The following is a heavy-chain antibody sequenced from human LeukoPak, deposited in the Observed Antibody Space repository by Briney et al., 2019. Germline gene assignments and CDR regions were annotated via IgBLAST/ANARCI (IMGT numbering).Heavy chain of an antibody. Sequence: SETLSLTCTVSGGSISSYYWSWIRQPPGKGLEWIGYIDYSGSTNYNPSLKSRVTISVDTSKNQFSLKLSSVTSADTAVYYCARLGLGNWFDPWGQGTLVTVSS. CDR3: ARLGLGNWFDP. V-gene: IGHV4-59*01. D-gene: IGHD3-10*01. CDR2: IDYSGST. J-gene: IGHJ5*02. CDR1: GGSISSYY.